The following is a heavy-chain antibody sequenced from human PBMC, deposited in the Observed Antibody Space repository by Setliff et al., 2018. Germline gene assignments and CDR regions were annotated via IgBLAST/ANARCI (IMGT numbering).Heavy chain of an antibody. CDR2: IYTSGST. Sequence: SETLSLTCTVSGGSTSNYYWSWIRQPAGKGLEWIGRIYTSGSTNYNPSLKGRVTMSVDTSKNQFSLKLSSVTAADTAVYYCARKGISALSGAFDMWGQGTMVTVSS. CDR1: GGSTSNYY. V-gene: IGHV4-4*07. J-gene: IGHJ3*02. CDR3: ARKGISALSGAFDM. D-gene: IGHD1-26*01.